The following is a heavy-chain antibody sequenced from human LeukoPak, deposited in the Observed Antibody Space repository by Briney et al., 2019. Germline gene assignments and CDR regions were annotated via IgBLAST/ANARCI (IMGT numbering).Heavy chain of an antibody. J-gene: IGHJ3*02. CDR3: ARVLVYDSSGLSAFDI. CDR1: GYTFTGYH. CDR2: INPNSGGT. Sequence: ASVKVSCKASGYTFTGYHMHWVRQAPGQGLEWMGWINPNSGGTNYAQKFQGRVTMTRDTSISTAYMELSRLRSDDTAVYYCARVLVYDSSGLSAFDIWGQGTMVTVSS. D-gene: IGHD3-22*01. V-gene: IGHV1-2*02.